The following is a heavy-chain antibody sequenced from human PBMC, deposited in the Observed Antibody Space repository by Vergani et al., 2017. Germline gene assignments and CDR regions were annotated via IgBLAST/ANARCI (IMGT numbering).Heavy chain of an antibody. CDR3: VRGDDYVWGSYRGYGMDV. Sequence: QVQLVQSGAEVKKPGSSVKVSCKASGGTFSSYTISWVRQAPGQGLEWMGRIIPILGIANYAQKFQGRVTITADKSTGTAYMELSSLRSEDTAVYYCVRGDDYVWGSYRGYGMDVWGQGTTVTVSS. V-gene: IGHV1-69*02. CDR1: GGTFSSYT. D-gene: IGHD3-16*02. CDR2: IIPILGIA. J-gene: IGHJ6*02.